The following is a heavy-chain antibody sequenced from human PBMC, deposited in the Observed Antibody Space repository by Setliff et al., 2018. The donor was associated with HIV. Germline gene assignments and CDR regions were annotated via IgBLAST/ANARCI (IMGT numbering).Heavy chain of an antibody. CDR3: AKDRCSSTSCYARY. V-gene: IGHV3-30*02. Sequence: GGSLRLSCAASGLNFSSYGMHWVRQDPSKGLEWVAFIRYDGNNKYYVDSVKGRFTISRDDSKNTLYLQMNSLRAEDTAVYYCAKDRCSSTSCYARYWGQGTLVTVSS. D-gene: IGHD2-2*01. CDR1: GLNFSSYG. J-gene: IGHJ4*02. CDR2: IRYDGNNK.